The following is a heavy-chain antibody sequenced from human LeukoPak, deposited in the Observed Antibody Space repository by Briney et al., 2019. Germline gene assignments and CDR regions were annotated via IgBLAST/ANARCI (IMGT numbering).Heavy chain of an antibody. CDR1: GFTFSSYA. CDR2: ISGSGGST. J-gene: IGHJ6*02. Sequence: GGSLRLSCAASGFTFSSYAMSWVRQAPGKGLEWVSAISGSGGSTYYADSVKGRFTISRGNSKNTLYLQMNSLRAEDTAVYYCAKDSRGYSGYGPISDGMDVWGQGTTVTVSS. D-gene: IGHD5-12*01. CDR3: AKDSRGYSGYGPISDGMDV. V-gene: IGHV3-23*01.